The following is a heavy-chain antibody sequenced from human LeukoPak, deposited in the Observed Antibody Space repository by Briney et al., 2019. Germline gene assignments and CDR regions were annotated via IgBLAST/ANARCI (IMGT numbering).Heavy chain of an antibody. Sequence: NPGGSLRLSCAASGFTFSDYYMSWIRQAPGKGLEWVSNISSSGITIYYADSVKGRFTISRDNAKNSLYLQMNSLRAEDTAVYYCARYPLYGSGSYYTDYWGQGTLVTVSS. D-gene: IGHD3-10*01. CDR2: ISSSGITI. CDR1: GFTFSDYY. J-gene: IGHJ4*02. CDR3: ARYPLYGSGSYYTDY. V-gene: IGHV3-11*01.